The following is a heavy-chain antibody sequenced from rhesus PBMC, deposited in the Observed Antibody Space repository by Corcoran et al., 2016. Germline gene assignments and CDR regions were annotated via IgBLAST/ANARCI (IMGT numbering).Heavy chain of an antibody. V-gene: IGHV3-118*01. CDR2: IRSKSNNYET. CDR3: ARVGFEGY. J-gene: IGHJ4*01. CDR1: GFTFSRSA. Sequence: EVQLVESGGGLVQPGGSLRLSWAAYGFTFSRSAILGVRQAYGKGCEWVGRIRSKSNNYETEYSASVKGRFSISRDDSKNTAYLQMNSLKTEDTAVYYCARVGFEGYWGQGVLVTVSS.